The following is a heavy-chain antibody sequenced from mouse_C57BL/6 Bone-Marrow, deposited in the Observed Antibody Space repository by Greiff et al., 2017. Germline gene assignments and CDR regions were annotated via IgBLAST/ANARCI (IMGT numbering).Heavy chain of an antibody. CDR3: ATSRVNCLKFAY. CDR1: GYSFTGYY. D-gene: IGHD4-1*01. J-gene: IGHJ3*01. Sequence: VQLKESGPELVKPGASVKISCKASGYSFTGYYMHWVKQSHGNILDWIGYIYPYNGVSSYNQKFKGKATLTVDKSSSTTYMVLRSLTSEDSSVYYGATSRVNCLKFAYWGQGTLVTVSA. V-gene: IGHV1-31*01. CDR2: IYPYNGVS.